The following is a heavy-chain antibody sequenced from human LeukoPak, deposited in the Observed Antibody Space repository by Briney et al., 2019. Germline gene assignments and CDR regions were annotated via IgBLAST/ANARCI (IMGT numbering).Heavy chain of an antibody. J-gene: IGHJ3*02. D-gene: IGHD3-10*01. Sequence: GGSLRLSCVASGFTFDDYAMNWVRQAPGKGLEWVSSISSSSSYIYYADSVKGRFTISRDNAKNSLYLQMNSLRAEDTAVYYCAKGVRGVIRDAFDIWGQGTMVTVSS. CDR2: ISSSSSYI. CDR3: AKGVRGVIRDAFDI. CDR1: GFTFDDYA. V-gene: IGHV3-21*01.